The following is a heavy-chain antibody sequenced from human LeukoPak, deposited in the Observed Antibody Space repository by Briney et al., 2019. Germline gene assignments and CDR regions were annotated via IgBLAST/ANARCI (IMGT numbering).Heavy chain of an antibody. CDR1: GFTFSSYG. CDR2: IRYDGSNK. V-gene: IGHV3-30*02. D-gene: IGHD6-13*01. CDR3: AKDLTRSSPFDY. J-gene: IGHJ4*02. Sequence: GGSLRLSCAASGFTFSSYGMHWVRQAPGKGLEWVAFIRYDGSNKYYADSVKGRFTISRDNSKNTLYLQMSSLRAEDTAVYYCAKDLTRSSPFDYWGQGTLVTVSS.